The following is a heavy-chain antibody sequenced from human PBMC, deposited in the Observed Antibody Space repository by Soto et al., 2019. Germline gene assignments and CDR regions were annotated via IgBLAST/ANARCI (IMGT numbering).Heavy chain of an antibody. J-gene: IGHJ4*02. V-gene: IGHV3-21*01. CDR1: GFTFTRYS. CDR2: ICSPANYI. D-gene: IGHD1-26*01. Sequence: PGGSLRLSCAASGFTFTRYSMNWVRQAPGKGLEWVAVICSPANYIYYADSVKGRFTISRDNSKNTLFLQMNSLRADDTAVYYCARDQGGQGGNFIFDHWGQGALVTVSS. CDR3: ARDQGGQGGNFIFDH.